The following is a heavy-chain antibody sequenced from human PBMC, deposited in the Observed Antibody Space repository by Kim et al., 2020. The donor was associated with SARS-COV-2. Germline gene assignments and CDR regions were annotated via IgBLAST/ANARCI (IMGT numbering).Heavy chain of an antibody. Sequence: RFTISRDNSKNTLYLQMNSLRAEDTAVYYCAKELGRSGSYHYYYYYGMDVWGQGTTVTVSS. J-gene: IGHJ6*02. V-gene: IGHV3-23*01. D-gene: IGHD3-10*01. CDR3: AKELGRSGSYHYYYYYGMDV.